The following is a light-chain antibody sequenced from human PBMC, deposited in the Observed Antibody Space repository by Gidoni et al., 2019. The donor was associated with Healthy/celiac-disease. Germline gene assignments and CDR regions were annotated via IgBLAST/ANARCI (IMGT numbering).Light chain of an antibody. J-gene: IGLJ2*01. CDR2: GNS. CDR1: SSNIGAGYD. V-gene: IGLV1-40*01. CDR3: QSYDSSLEVV. Sequence: QSVLTQPPSVSGAPGQRVPISCTGSSSNIGAGYDVHWYQQLPGTAPKLLIYGNSNRPSGVPDRFSGSKSGTSASLAITGLQAEDEADYYCQSYDSSLEVVFGGGTKLTVL.